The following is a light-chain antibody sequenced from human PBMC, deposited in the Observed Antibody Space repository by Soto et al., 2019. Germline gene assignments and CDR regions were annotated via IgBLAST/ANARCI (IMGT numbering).Light chain of an antibody. J-gene: IGKJ5*01. Sequence: ELVLAHSPATLAASPWDSATLSGRASQSVRSNLAWYQQKPGQAPRLLIYGASTRATGIPGRFSGSGSGTEFTLTISSLESEDFAVYYCQQYYTWPSFGQGTRLEIK. CDR3: QQYYTWPS. CDR2: GAS. V-gene: IGKV3-15*01. CDR1: QSVRSN.